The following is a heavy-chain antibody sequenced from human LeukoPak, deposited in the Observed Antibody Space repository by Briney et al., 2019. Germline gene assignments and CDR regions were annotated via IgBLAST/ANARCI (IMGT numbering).Heavy chain of an antibody. D-gene: IGHD2-2*01. J-gene: IGHJ4*02. CDR3: AREYCSSSSCYFDY. V-gene: IGHV3-74*01. CDR2: LNSDGDST. CDR1: GFTFSNYW. Sequence: GGSLRLSCAASGFTFSNYWMHWVRQAPGKRLVWVSRLNSDGDSTSYADSVKGRFTISRDNAKNTLCLQMNSLRAEDTAVYYCAREYCSSSSCYFDYWGQGTLVTVSS.